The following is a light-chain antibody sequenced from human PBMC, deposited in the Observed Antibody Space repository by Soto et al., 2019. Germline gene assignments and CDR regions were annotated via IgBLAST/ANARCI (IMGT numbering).Light chain of an antibody. CDR3: QQYKTYPLT. CDR1: ENISTW. Sequence: DIEMTQSPSTLSASASDRVTITCRATENISTWLAWYQQKPGKTPKLLIYHASSLESGVPSRFSGSLSGTEFTLTISSLQPDDFATYYCQQYKTYPLTFGQGTKV. J-gene: IGKJ1*01. V-gene: IGKV1-5*01. CDR2: HAS.